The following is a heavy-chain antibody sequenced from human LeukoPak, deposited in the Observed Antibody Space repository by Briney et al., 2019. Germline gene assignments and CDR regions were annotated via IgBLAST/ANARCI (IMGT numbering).Heavy chain of an antibody. D-gene: IGHD2-2*01. CDR3: ARGSVGIYWYFDL. Sequence: ASVKVSCKASGYTFTGYYMHWVRQAPGQGLEWMGWVNPNSGGTNYAQKFQGRVTVTRDTSIGTAYMELSSLRSDDTALYYCARGSVGIYWYFDLWGRGTLVTVSP. J-gene: IGHJ2*01. CDR2: VNPNSGGT. CDR1: GYTFTGYY. V-gene: IGHV1-2*02.